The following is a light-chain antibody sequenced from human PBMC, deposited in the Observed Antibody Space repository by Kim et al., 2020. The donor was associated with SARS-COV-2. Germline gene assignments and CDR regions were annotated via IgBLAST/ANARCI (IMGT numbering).Light chain of an antibody. CDR1: SSDVGGYSY. CDR2: DVS. Sequence: QSITISCTGTSSDVGGYSYVSWYQQHPGKAPKLVIYDVSNRPSGVSNRFSGSKSGNTASLTISGLQAEDEADYYCSSYTSSSTLGVFGGGTQLTVL. V-gene: IGLV2-14*03. CDR3: SSYTSSSTLGV. J-gene: IGLJ2*01.